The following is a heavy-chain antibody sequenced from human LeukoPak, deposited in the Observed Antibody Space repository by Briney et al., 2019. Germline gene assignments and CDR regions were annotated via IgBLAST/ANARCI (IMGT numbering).Heavy chain of an antibody. J-gene: IGHJ4*02. CDR3: TRSSGWELEFDY. Sequence: SETLSLACTVSGGSISSYYWSWIRQPAGKGLEWIGRIYTSGSTNYNPSLKSRVTMSVDTSKNQFSLKLSSVTAADTAVYYCTRSSGWELEFDYWGQGTLVTVSS. D-gene: IGHD1-26*01. CDR1: GGSISSYY. V-gene: IGHV4-4*07. CDR2: IYTSGST.